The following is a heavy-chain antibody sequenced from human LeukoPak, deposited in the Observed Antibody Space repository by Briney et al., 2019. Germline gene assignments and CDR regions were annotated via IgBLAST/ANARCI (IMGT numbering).Heavy chain of an antibody. CDR1: GFTFSSYA. D-gene: IGHD6-19*01. CDR2: ISSNGGST. J-gene: IGHJ4*02. Sequence: GGSLRLSCAASGFTFSSYAMHWVRQAPGKGLEYVSAISSNGGSTYYADSVKGRFTISRDNSKNTLYLQMGSLRAEDTAVYYCARVGSSGWYAYDYWGQGTLVTVSS. CDR3: ARVGSSGWYAYDY. V-gene: IGHV3-64*02.